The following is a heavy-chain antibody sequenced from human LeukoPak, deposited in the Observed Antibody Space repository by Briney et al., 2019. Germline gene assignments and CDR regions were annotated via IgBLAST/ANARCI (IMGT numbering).Heavy chain of an antibody. D-gene: IGHD3-22*01. J-gene: IGHJ4*02. CDR2: IVVGSGNT. Sequence: SVKVSCKASGFTFTSSAVQWVRQARGQRLEWIGWIVVGSGNTNYAQKFQERVTITRDMSTSTAYMELSSLRSEDTAVYYCAADPFVDYYYRSGFNLWGQGTLVNV. V-gene: IGHV1-58*01. CDR1: GFTFTSSA. CDR3: AADPFVDYYYRSGFNL.